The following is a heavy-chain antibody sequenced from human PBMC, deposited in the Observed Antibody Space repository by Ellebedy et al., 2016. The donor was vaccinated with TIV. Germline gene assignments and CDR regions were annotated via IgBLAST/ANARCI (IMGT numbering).Heavy chain of an antibody. D-gene: IGHD6-13*01. V-gene: IGHV3-53*01. CDR3: AGASRGITVAGTSLHY. CDR2: IYSSGNT. Sequence: GGSLRLSCAVSGFTVSSNYMSWVRQAPGKGLEWVSIIYSSGNTYYADSVKGRFTISRDNSKNTLYLQMNSLRAEDTAVYYCAGASRGITVAGTSLHYWGQGTLVTVSS. CDR1: GFTVSSNY. J-gene: IGHJ4*02.